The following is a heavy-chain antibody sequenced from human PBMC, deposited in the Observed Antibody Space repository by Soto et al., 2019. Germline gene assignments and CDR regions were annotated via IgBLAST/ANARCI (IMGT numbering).Heavy chain of an antibody. CDR2: INHSGST. V-gene: IGHV4-34*01. CDR1: GGSFSGYY. J-gene: IGHJ4*02. D-gene: IGHD2-15*01. CDR3: ARGARGYCSGGSCGPLGY. Sequence: TSETLSLTCAVYGGSFSGYYWSWIRQPPGKGLEWIGEINHSGSTNYNPSLKSRVTISVDTSKNQFSLKLSSVTAADTAVYYCARGARGYCSGGSCGPLGYWGQGTLVTV.